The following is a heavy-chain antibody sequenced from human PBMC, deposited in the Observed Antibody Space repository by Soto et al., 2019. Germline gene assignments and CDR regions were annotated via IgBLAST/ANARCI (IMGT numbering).Heavy chain of an antibody. D-gene: IGHD6-19*01. J-gene: IGHJ6*03. Sequence: SETLSLTCAVYGGSFSGYYWSWIRQPPGKGLEWIGEINHSGSTNYNPSLKSRVTISVDTSKNKFSLKLSSVTAADTAVYYCARQASGIAVAGSYYYYYLDFWGKGTTFTFSS. CDR2: INHSGST. CDR1: GGSFSGYY. V-gene: IGHV4-34*01. CDR3: ARQASGIAVAGSYYYYYLDF.